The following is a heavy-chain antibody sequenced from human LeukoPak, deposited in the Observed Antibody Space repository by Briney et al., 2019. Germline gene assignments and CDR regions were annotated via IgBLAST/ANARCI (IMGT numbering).Heavy chain of an antibody. J-gene: IGHJ4*02. D-gene: IGHD5-24*01. CDR1: GGSISSYY. CDR2: IYYSGST. Sequence: SETLSLTCTVSGGSISSYYWSWIRQLPGKGLEWIGYIYYSGSTNYNPSLKSRVTISVDTSKNQFSLKLSSVTAADTAVYYCARAKDGYLYYFDYWGQGTLVTVSS. V-gene: IGHV4-59*01. CDR3: ARAKDGYLYYFDY.